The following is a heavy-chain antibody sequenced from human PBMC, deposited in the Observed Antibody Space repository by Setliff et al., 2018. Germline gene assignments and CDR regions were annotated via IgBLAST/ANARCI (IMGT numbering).Heavy chain of an antibody. J-gene: IGHJ4*02. D-gene: IGHD1-26*01. CDR3: ARVSRTIVGARGFDY. Sequence: ASVKVSCKASGGTFSSYGISWVRQAPGQGLEWMGGILPIFGTANYAQKFQGRVTIPADESTSTAYMELSSLRSEDTAVYYCARVSRTIVGARGFDYWGQGTLVTVSS. V-gene: IGHV1-69*13. CDR1: GGTFSSYG. CDR2: ILPIFGTA.